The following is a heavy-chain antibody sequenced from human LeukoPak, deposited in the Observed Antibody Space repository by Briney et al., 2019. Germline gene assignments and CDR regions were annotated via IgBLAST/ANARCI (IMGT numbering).Heavy chain of an antibody. J-gene: IGHJ5*02. CDR1: GFPFTSYW. CDR3: ARLDLEGPFDP. Sequence: GAALQISFQGSGFPFTSYWIGWVRPMPGKGLGWMGIIYPGDSDTRYSPSFQGQVTISADTSINTAYLQWSSLKASDTAMYYCARLDLEGPFDPWGQGTLVTVSS. V-gene: IGHV5-51*01. CDR2: IYPGDSDT.